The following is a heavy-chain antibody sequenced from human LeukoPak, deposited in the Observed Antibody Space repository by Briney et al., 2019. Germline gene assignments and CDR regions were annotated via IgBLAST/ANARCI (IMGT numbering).Heavy chain of an antibody. Sequence: GGSLRLSCAASAFTFSNYAMTWVRQAPGKGLEWVSVISGSGDTTYYADSVKGRFTISRDNSKNTLYLQMSSLRAEDTALYYCAKVARMTIFGVAITPIDYWGQGTLVTVSS. CDR3: AKVARMTIFGVAITPIDY. D-gene: IGHD3-3*01. CDR2: ISGSGDTT. J-gene: IGHJ4*02. V-gene: IGHV3-23*01. CDR1: AFTFSNYA.